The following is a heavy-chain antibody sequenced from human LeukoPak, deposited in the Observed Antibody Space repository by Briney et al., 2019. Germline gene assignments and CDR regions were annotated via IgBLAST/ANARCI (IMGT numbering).Heavy chain of an antibody. D-gene: IGHD6-19*01. Sequence: SQTLSLTCALSGDSVSSNNGAWNWIRQSPSRGLERLGRTYYRSKWYNEYAVSMRGRMTINADTSKNQFSLQLNSVTPEDTAIYYCARDVATSGWYTFDYWGQGTLVTVSS. V-gene: IGHV6-1*01. CDR3: ARDVATSGWYTFDY. CDR2: TYYRSKWYN. J-gene: IGHJ4*02. CDR1: GDSVSSNNGA.